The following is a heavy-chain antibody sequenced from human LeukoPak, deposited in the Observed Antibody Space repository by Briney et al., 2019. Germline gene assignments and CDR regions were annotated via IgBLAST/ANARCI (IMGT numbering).Heavy chain of an antibody. D-gene: IGHD3-3*01. J-gene: IGHJ3*02. V-gene: IGHV4-59*01. CDR1: GGSISSYY. CDR2: IYYSGST. Sequence: SGTLSLTSAVSGGSISSYYWSWIRQPPGKGLEWIGYIYYSGSTNYNPSLKSRVTISVDTSKNQFSLKLSSVTAADTAVYYCARNPLSDFWSGYRGADAFDIWGQGTMVTVSS. CDR3: ARNPLSDFWSGYRGADAFDI.